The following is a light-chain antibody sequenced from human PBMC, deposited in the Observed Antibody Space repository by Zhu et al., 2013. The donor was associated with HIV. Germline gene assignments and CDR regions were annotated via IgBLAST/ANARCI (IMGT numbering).Light chain of an antibody. CDR3: QQYGSSP. V-gene: IGKV3-20*01. CDR1: QSVSSSY. CDR2: GAS. Sequence: EIVLTQSPVILSVSPGERATLSCRASQSVSSSYLAWYQQRPGQAPRLLIHGASSRATGIPDRFSGSGSGTDFTLTISRLEPEDFAVYYCQQYGSSPFGPGTKVDIK. J-gene: IGKJ3*01.